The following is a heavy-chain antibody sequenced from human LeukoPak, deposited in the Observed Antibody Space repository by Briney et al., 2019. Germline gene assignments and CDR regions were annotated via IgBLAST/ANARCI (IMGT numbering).Heavy chain of an antibody. CDR2: ISGNGDNT. J-gene: IGHJ4*02. CDR3: ANYLSYGPIG. V-gene: IGHV3-23*01. Sequence: GGSLRLSCAASGFTFGSYGMNWVRQAPGKGLEWVSLISGNGDNTYYADSVKGRFTISRDISKNTLFLQMNSLRAEDTAVYYCANYLSYGPIGWGQGALVIVSS. CDR1: GFTFGSYG. D-gene: IGHD3-10*01.